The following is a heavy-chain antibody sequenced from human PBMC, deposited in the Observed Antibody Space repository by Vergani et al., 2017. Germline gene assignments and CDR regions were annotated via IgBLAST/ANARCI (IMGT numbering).Heavy chain of an antibody. CDR3: ARHRGSGGFFPSSYFYGMDV. D-gene: IGHD3-10*01. CDR2: IYYSGST. J-gene: IGHJ6*02. V-gene: IGHV4-30-4*08. Sequence: QVQLQESGPGLVKPSQTLSLTCTVSGGSISSGDYYWSWIRQPPGKGLEWIGYIYYSGSTYYNPSLKSRVTISVDTSKNQFSLSLTSVTAADTAIYYCARHRGSGGFFPSSYFYGMDVWGHGATVTVSS. CDR1: GGSISSGDYY.